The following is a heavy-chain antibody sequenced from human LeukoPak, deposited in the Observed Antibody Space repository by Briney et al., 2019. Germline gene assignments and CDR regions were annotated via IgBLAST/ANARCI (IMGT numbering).Heavy chain of an antibody. CDR3: ARGPHERSGYPDD. J-gene: IGHJ4*02. D-gene: IGHD3-22*01. V-gene: IGHV3-7*03. CDR2: IQQDGSTK. CDR1: GFTFSSYW. Sequence: QTGGSLRLSCTVSGFTFSSYWMSWVRQAPGKGLEWVANIQQDGSTKYYVDSVKGRFTVSRDNAKNTLYLQMSSLRSDDTAVYYCARGPHERSGYPDDWGQGTLVTVSS.